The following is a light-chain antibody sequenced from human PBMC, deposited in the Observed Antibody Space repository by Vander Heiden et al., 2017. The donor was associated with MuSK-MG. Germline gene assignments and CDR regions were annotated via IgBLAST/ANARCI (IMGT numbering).Light chain of an antibody. Sequence: NQMTESPSSLSASVGDRVTITCRASQSISSDLNWYQQKPGKAPKLLIYGASSWHSGIPARFSGSGSGTEFTLTISSLQSEDFAAYYCQQSYNCPRTFGRGTKVEIK. CDR3: QQSYNCPRT. CDR1: QSISSD. J-gene: IGKJ4*01. V-gene: IGKV1-39*01. CDR2: GAS.